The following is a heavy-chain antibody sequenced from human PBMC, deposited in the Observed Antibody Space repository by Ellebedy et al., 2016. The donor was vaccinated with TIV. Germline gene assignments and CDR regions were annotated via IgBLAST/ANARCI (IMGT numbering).Heavy chain of an antibody. CDR2: IRGSDADT. V-gene: IGHV3-23*01. CDR1: GFTFTIYH. J-gene: IGHJ3*02. D-gene: IGHD4-23*01. Sequence: GGSLRLSXAASGFTFTIYHMHWVRQAPGKGLEWVSVIRGSDADTSYADSVKGRFTVSRDNSKNTLFLQMNNLRAEDTAVYYCARDPSRDGGFDIWGQGTMVTVSS. CDR3: ARDPSRDGGFDI.